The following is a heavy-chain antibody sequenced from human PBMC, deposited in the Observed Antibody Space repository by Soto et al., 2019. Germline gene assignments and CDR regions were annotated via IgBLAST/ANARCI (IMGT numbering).Heavy chain of an antibody. CDR1: GYTFTSYG. CDR2: IGAYNGNT. CDR3: ATATYYDILTGHGLDY. J-gene: IGHJ4*02. V-gene: IGHV1-18*01. Sequence: ASVKVSCKASGYTFTSYGISWVRQAPGQGLEWMGWIGAYNGNTNYAQKLQGRVTMTTDTSTSTAYMELRSLRSDDTAVYYCATATYYDILTGHGLDYWGQGTLVTVS. D-gene: IGHD3-9*01.